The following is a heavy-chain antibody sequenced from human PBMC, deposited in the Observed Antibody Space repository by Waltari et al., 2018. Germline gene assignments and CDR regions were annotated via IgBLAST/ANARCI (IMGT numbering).Heavy chain of an antibody. CDR2: IHLSGKT. Sequence: QVQLQQWGAGLLKPSETLSLTCAISAGSFSGYYCSWIRQAPGKGLEWIAEIHLSGKTDYNPSLRSRVTMSVDTSKNQFSLKLSSVTAADTAVYYCASGPGGYYFESWGLGTLVTVSS. J-gene: IGHJ4*02. CDR1: AGSFSGYY. D-gene: IGHD3-16*01. CDR3: ASGPGGYYFES. V-gene: IGHV4-34*02.